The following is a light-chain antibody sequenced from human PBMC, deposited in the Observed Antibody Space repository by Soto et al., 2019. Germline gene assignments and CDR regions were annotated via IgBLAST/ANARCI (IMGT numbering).Light chain of an antibody. CDR3: YSYAGRSTSV. J-gene: IGLJ2*01. CDR2: EDD. CDR1: SSDDGSYNL. Sequence: QSALTQPASVSGSPGQSITISCTGTSSDDGSYNLVSWYQQYPGKAPKLTIYEDDERPSGVSNRFSGSKSGNTASLTISGLQAEDEADYYCYSYAGRSTSVFGGGTKVTVL. V-gene: IGLV2-23*01.